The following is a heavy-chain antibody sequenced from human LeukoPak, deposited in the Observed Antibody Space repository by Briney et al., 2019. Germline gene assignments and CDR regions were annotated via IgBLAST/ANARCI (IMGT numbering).Heavy chain of an antibody. D-gene: IGHD6-13*01. V-gene: IGHV1-18*01. CDR2: ISTYSGNT. CDR3: ARGGVSNSWYRTPDY. Sequence: ASVKVSCKASGYTFTNYGLSWARQAPGQGLEWMGWISTYSGNTNYAQKFQGRVTMTTDTSTSTGYMEMRSLRSDDTAVYYCARGGVSNSWYRTPDYWGQGTLVTVSS. CDR1: GYTFTNYG. J-gene: IGHJ4*02.